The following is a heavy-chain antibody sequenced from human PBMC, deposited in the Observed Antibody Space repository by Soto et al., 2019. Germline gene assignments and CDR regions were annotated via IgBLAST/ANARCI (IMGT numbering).Heavy chain of an antibody. CDR3: ARGPRIAAATNWFDP. Sequence: ASVKVSCKASGYTFTGYYMHWVRQAPGQGLEWMGWINPNSGGTNYAQKFQGWVTMTRDTSISTAYMELSRLRSDDTAVYYCARGPRIAAATNWFDPWGQGTLVTVSS. CDR2: INPNSGGT. D-gene: IGHD6-13*01. CDR1: GYTFTGYY. V-gene: IGHV1-2*04. J-gene: IGHJ5*02.